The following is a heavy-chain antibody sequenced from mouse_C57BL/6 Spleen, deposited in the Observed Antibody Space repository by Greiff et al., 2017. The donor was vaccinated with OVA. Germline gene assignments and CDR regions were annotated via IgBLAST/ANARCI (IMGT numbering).Heavy chain of an antibody. CDR3: TTWGGSSYFDY. CDR2: IDPENGDT. D-gene: IGHD1-1*01. J-gene: IGHJ2*01. CDR1: GFNIKDDY. V-gene: IGHV14-4*01. Sequence: DVQLQESGAELVRPGASVKLSCTASGFNIKDDYMHWVKQRPEQGLEWIGWIDPENGDTEYASKFQGKATITADTSSNTAYLQLSSLTSEDTAVYYCTTWGGSSYFDYWGQGTTLTVSS.